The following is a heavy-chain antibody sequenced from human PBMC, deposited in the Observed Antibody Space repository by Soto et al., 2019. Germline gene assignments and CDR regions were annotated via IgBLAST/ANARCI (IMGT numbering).Heavy chain of an antibody. CDR2: INHSGST. CDR3: ARASTPSGGSCYPY. V-gene: IGHV4-34*01. D-gene: IGHD2-15*01. CDR1: GESFSGHY. J-gene: IGHJ4*02. Sequence: SSETLSLTCAVYGESFSGHYWSWIRQPPGKGLEWIGEINHSGSTNYNPSLKSRVTMSVDTSKNQFSLKLSSLTAADTAVYYCARASTPSGGSCYPYWGQGIRVTVSS.